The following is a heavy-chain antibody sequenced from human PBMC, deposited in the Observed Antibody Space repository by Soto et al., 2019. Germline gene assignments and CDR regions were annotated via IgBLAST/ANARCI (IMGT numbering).Heavy chain of an antibody. J-gene: IGHJ6*03. Sequence: QVQLVQSGAEVKKPGASVKVSCKASGYTFTGYYMHWVRQAPGQGLEWMGWINPNSGGTNYAQKCQGGVTMTRDTSISTAYMELSRLRSDDTAVYYCARGTFWSGYCMDVWGKGTTVTVSS. CDR2: INPNSGGT. D-gene: IGHD3-3*01. CDR3: ARGTFWSGYCMDV. CDR1: GYTFTGYY. V-gene: IGHV1-2*02.